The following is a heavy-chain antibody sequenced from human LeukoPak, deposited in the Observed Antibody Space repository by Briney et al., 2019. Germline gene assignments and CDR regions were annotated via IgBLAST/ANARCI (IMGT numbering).Heavy chain of an antibody. D-gene: IGHD5-18*01. Sequence: GGSLRPSCAASGFTFSSYSMNWVRQAPGKGLEWVSSISSSSSYIYYADSVKGRFTISRDNVKNSLYLQMNSLRAEDTAVYYCARDRGYSYGYLYYFDYWGQGTLVTVSS. CDR1: GFTFSSYS. CDR2: ISSSSSYI. V-gene: IGHV3-21*01. J-gene: IGHJ4*02. CDR3: ARDRGYSYGYLYYFDY.